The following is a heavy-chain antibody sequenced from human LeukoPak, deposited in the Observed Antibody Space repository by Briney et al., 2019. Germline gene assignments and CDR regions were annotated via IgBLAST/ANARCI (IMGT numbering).Heavy chain of an antibody. CDR3: ARAIEVATRLHPFDY. D-gene: IGHD4-23*01. J-gene: IGHJ4*02. CDR2: IKQDGSEK. CDR1: GFTFSSYW. V-gene: IGHV3-7*01. Sequence: HGGSLRLSCVASGFTFSSYWMSWVRQAPGKGLEWVANIKQDGSEKYYVDSVKGRFTISRDNAKNSLYLQMNSLRAEDTAVYYCARAIEVATRLHPFDYWGQGTLVTVSS.